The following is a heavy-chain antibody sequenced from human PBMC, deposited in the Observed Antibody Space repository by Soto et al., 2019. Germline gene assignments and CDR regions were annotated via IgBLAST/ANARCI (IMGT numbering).Heavy chain of an antibody. Sequence: PGESLKISCKGSGYNFTNYWIGWVRQMPGKGLEWMGIIYPGDSDTRYNPSFQGQVTISADKSISTAYLQWSSLKASDTAMYYCARQDDILTGYYTYWGQGTLVTVSS. D-gene: IGHD3-9*01. CDR1: GYNFTNYW. CDR3: ARQDDILTGYYTY. J-gene: IGHJ4*02. V-gene: IGHV5-51*01. CDR2: IYPGDSDT.